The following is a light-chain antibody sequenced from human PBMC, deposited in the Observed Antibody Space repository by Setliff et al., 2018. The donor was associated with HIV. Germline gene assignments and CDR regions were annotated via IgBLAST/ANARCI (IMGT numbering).Light chain of an antibody. V-gene: IGLV2-23*02. CDR1: NSDVGSYNL. CDR3: CSYAGSSSFQ. J-gene: IGLJ2*01. CDR2: EDN. Sequence: QSALTQPASVSGSPGQSTTITCTGTNSDVGSYNLVSWYQHHPGKAPKLIIYEDNKRPSGVSNRFSGPKSGNTASLTISGLQAEDEADYHCCSYAGSSSFQFGGGTKVTVL.